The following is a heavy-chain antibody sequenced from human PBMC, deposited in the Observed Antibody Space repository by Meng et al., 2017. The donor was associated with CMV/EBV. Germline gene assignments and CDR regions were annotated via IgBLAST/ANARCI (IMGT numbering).Heavy chain of an antibody. CDR1: GFTVSSNY. J-gene: IGHJ6*02. D-gene: IGHD6-19*01. CDR3: ARDGIAVAGTQGEYYYYGMDV. Sequence: GESLKISCAASGFTVSSNYMSWVRQAPGKGLEWVSVIYSGGSTYYADSVKGRFTISRDNSKNTLYLKMNSLRAEDTAVYYCARDGIAVAGTQGEYYYYGMDVWGQGTTVTVSS. CDR2: IYSGGST. V-gene: IGHV3-53*01.